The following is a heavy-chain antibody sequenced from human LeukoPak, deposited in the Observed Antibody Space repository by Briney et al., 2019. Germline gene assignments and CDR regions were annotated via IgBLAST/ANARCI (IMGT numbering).Heavy chain of an antibody. CDR1: GGSISSYY. CDR3: ARRGSSWGGGYYFDY. D-gene: IGHD6-13*01. CDR2: IYYSGST. J-gene: IGHJ4*02. Sequence: SETLSLTCTVSGGSISSYYWSWLRQPPGKGLEWIGYIYYSGSTNYNPSLQTRVTISVDTSKNQFSLKLSSVTAADTAVYYCARRGSSWGGGYYFDYWGQGTLVTVSS. V-gene: IGHV4-59*08.